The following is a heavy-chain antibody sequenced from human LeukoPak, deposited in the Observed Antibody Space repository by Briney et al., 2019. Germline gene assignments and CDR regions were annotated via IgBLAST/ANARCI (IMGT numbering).Heavy chain of an antibody. CDR2: IKQDGSEK. V-gene: IGHV3-7*01. CDR3: ARDRGIMITFGGVIDY. Sequence: ETLSLTCAVSGGSISSSNWWSWVRQPPGKGLEWVANIKQDGSEKYYVDSVKGRFTISRDNAKNSLYLQMNSLRAEDTAVYYCARDRGIMITFGGVIDYWGQGTLVTVSS. D-gene: IGHD3-16*01. J-gene: IGHJ4*02. CDR1: GGSISSSNW.